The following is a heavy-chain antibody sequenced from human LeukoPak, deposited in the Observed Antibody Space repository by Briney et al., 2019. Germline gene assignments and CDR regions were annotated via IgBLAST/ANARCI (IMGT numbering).Heavy chain of an antibody. J-gene: IGHJ4*02. CDR3: ARRTGYYNGFDY. CDR1: VGFLSSYY. Sequence: PSETLSLTCRVSVGFLSSYYWSWIRQPPGKGLEWIGYIYYSGTTNYNPSLKSRVTISLDTSKNQFSLELSTVTAADTAVYYCARRTGYYNGFDYWGQGTLVTVSS. CDR2: IYYSGTT. V-gene: IGHV4-59*01. D-gene: IGHD3-9*01.